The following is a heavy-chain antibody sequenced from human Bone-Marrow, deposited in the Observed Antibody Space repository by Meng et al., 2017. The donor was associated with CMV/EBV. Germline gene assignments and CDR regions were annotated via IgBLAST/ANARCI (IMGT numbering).Heavy chain of an antibody. CDR1: GYTFTSYY. D-gene: IGHD2-2*01. J-gene: IGHJ4*02. V-gene: IGHV1-46*01. CDR2: INPSGGST. Sequence: ASVKVSCKASGYTFTSYYMHWVRQAPGQGLEWMGIINPSGGSTSYAQKFQGRVTMTRDTSTSTVYMELSRLRSDDTAVYYCARPGYCSSTSCYLLDYWGQGTLVTVSS. CDR3: ARPGYCSSTSCYLLDY.